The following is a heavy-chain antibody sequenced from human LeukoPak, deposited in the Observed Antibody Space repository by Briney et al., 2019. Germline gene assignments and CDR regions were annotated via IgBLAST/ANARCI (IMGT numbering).Heavy chain of an antibody. J-gene: IGHJ4*02. V-gene: IGHV1-24*01. D-gene: IGHD2-2*01. Sequence: WASVKLSCKVSGYTLTELSMHWVRQAPGKGLEWMGGFDPEDGETIYAQKFQGRVTMTEDTSTDTAYMELSSLRSEDTAVYYCATIDCSSTSCYASPPYYFDYWGQGTLVTVSS. CDR1: GYTLTELS. CDR2: FDPEDGET. CDR3: ATIDCSSTSCYASPPYYFDY.